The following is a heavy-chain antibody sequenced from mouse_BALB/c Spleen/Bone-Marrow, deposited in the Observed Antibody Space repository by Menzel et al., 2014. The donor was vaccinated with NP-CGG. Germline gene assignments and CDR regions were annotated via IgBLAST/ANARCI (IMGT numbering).Heavy chain of an antibody. CDR2: IYPGNSDT. V-gene: IGHV1-5*01. Sequence: EVQLQQSGTVLARPGAAVKTSCKASGYTFSNYWMHWVKQRPGQGLEWIGTIYPGNSDTTYNQKFKGKAKLTAVTSTSTAYMDLSSLTNEDSAVYYCTTLARTNFDYWGQGTTLTVSS. J-gene: IGHJ2*01. CDR3: TTLARTNFDY. CDR1: GYTFSNYW. D-gene: IGHD3-1*01.